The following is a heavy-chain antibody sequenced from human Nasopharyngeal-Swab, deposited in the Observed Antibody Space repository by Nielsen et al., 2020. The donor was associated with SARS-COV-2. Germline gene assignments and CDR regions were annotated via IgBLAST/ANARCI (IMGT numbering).Heavy chain of an antibody. CDR1: GFTFSSYS. V-gene: IGHV3-21*01. CDR3: ARSGELRFLEWLNTRPDY. CDR2: ISSSSSYI. D-gene: IGHD3-3*01. Sequence: ESLEISCAASGFTFSSYSMNWVRQAPGKGLEWVSSISSSSSYIYYADSVKGRFTISRDNAKNSLYLQMNSLRAEDTAVYYCARSGELRFLEWLNTRPDYWGQGTLVTVSS. J-gene: IGHJ4*02.